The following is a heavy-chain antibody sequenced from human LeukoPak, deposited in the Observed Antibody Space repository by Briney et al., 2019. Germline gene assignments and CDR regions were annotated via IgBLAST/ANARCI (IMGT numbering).Heavy chain of an antibody. D-gene: IGHD4-17*01. Sequence: ASVKVSCKASGYTFTSYYMHWVRQAPGQGLEWMGIINPSGGSTSYAQKFQGRVTMTRDTSTSTVYMELSGLRSEDTAVYYCASTDYGDDNRYYYYYGMDVWGKGTTVTVSS. V-gene: IGHV1-46*01. J-gene: IGHJ6*04. CDR3: ASTDYGDDNRYYYYYGMDV. CDR1: GYTFTSYY. CDR2: INPSGGST.